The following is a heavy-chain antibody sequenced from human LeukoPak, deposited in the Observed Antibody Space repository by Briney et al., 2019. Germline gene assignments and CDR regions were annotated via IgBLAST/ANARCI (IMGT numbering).Heavy chain of an antibody. J-gene: IGHJ3*02. CDR3: ARVENHDYGDQHIGAFDI. D-gene: IGHD4-17*01. Sequence: GASVKVSCKASGYTFTSYGISWVRQAPGQGLEWMGWISAYKGNTNYAQKLQGRVTMTTDTSTSTAYMELRSLRSDDTAVYYCARVENHDYGDQHIGAFDIWGQGTMVTVSS. CDR1: GYTFTSYG. CDR2: ISAYKGNT. V-gene: IGHV1-18*01.